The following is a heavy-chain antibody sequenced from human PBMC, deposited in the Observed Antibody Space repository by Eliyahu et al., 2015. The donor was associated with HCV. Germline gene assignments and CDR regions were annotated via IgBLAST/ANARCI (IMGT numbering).Heavy chain of an antibody. V-gene: IGHV4-30-4*01. Sequence: QVQLQESGPGLVKPSQTLSLTCXXSGDSISGGHHYWNWIRQPPGKGLEWIGYISYSGSTYYDPSLKSRLTISVDTSRNLISLKLSSVTAADTAVYYCARLKSQLFGDYPYYYGMDVWGQGTTVTVSS. CDR2: ISYSGST. D-gene: IGHD4-17*01. CDR1: GDSISGGHHY. J-gene: IGHJ6*02. CDR3: ARLKSQLFGDYPYYYGMDV.